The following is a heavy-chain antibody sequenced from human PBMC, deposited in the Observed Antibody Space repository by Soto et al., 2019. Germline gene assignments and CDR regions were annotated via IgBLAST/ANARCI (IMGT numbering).Heavy chain of an antibody. CDR2: IYYSGST. D-gene: IGHD3-3*01. CDR1: GGSISSGGYY. V-gene: IGHV4-39*01. J-gene: IGHJ4*02. CDR3: ATPGEYDFWSSYFDY. Sequence: PSETLSLTCTVSGGSISSGGYYWSWIRQHPGKGLEWIGYIYYSGSTYYNPSLKSRVTISVDTSKNQFSLKLSSVTAADTAVYYCATPGEYDFWSSYFDYWGQGTLITVSS.